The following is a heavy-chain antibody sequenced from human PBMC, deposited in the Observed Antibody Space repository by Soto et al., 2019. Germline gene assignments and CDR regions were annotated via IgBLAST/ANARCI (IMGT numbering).Heavy chain of an antibody. V-gene: IGHV4-59*02. J-gene: IGHJ2*01. CDR1: GDSDSSYS. D-gene: IGHD2-15*01. CDR2: IYYSGST. Sequence: QVQLQESGPGLVKPSETLSLTCTVSGDSDSSYSWSWIRQPPGQGLEYIGYIYYSGSTNYNPSLRRRVSLSVYTSNKQFFLELSSVAAADTAVYYCARGTRGYCSGHSCYWGFWYFDICGRGTLVTVSS. CDR3: ARGTRGYCSGHSCYWGFWYFDI.